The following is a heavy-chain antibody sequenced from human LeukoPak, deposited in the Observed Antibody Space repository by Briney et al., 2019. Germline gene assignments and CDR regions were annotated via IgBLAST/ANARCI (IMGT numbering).Heavy chain of an antibody. V-gene: IGHV4-4*07. Sequence: SETLSLTCTVSGGSISSYYWSWLRQPAGKGLEWIGRIYTSGSTIYNPSPESRVTMSVDKSKKQFSLKLSCVTAADTAVYYCAGGISGSYDYWGEGTLVTVSS. CDR1: GGSISSYY. J-gene: IGHJ4*02. D-gene: IGHD1-26*01. CDR3: AGGISGSYDY. CDR2: IYTSGST.